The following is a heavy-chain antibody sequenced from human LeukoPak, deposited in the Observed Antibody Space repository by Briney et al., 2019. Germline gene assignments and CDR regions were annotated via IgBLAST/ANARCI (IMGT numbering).Heavy chain of an antibody. CDR2: IYSGGST. CDR1: GFTVSSNY. D-gene: IGHD5-18*01. CDR3: ARAGVSRIQLPYY. V-gene: IGHV3-66*01. Sequence: QTGGSLRLSCAASGFTVSSNYMSWVRQAPGKGLEWVSVIYSGGSTYYVDSVKGRFTISRDNSKNTLYLQMNSLRAEDTAVYYCARAGVSRIQLPYYWGQGTLVTVSS. J-gene: IGHJ4*02.